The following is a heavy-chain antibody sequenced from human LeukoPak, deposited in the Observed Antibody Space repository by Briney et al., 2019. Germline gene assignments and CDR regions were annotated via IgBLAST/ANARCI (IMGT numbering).Heavy chain of an antibody. D-gene: IGHD3-10*01. CDR1: GFTFSRYS. Sequence: GGSLRLSCAASGFTFSRYSMNWVRQAPGKGLEWVSYISGSSSTTYYADSVKGRFTISRDNAKNSLYLQMNSLRAEDTAVYYCASRGRELLDYFDNWGQGTLVTVSS. CDR3: ASRGRELLDYFDN. J-gene: IGHJ4*02. V-gene: IGHV3-48*01. CDR2: ISGSSSTT.